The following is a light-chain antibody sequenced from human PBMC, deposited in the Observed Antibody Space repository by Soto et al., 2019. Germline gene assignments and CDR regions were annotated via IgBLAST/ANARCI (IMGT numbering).Light chain of an antibody. CDR1: SSDVGGYNY. CDR3: SSYTTSNTRQIV. Sequence: SVLTQPASVSGSPGQSITISCTGTSSDVGGYNYASWYQQHPGKAPKFMIYDVSNRPSGVSNRFSGSKSGNTASLTISGLQAEDEADYYCSSYTTSNTRQIVFGTGTKVTVL. V-gene: IGLV2-14*01. J-gene: IGLJ1*01. CDR2: DVS.